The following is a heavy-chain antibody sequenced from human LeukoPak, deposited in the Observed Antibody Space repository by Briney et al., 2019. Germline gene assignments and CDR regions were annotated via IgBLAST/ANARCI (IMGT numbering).Heavy chain of an antibody. J-gene: IGHJ6*03. Sequence: PSETLSLTCAVYGGSFSGYYWSWIRQPPGKGLEWIGEINHSGSTNYNPSLKSRVTISVDTSKNQFSLKLSSVTAADTAVYYCAGSIAALSYYYYYMDVWGKGTTVTVSS. CDR3: AGSIAALSYYYYYMDV. D-gene: IGHD6-6*01. V-gene: IGHV4-34*01. CDR1: GGSFSGYY. CDR2: INHSGST.